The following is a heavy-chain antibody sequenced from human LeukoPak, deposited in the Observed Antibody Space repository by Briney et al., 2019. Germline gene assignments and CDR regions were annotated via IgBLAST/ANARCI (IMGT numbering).Heavy chain of an antibody. CDR2: INPSGGST. J-gene: IGHJ6*02. CDR3: ATQNPRIAAAGTHYYYYYGMDV. CDR1: GYTFTSYY. D-gene: IGHD6-13*01. V-gene: IGHV1-46*01. Sequence: ASVKVSCKASGYTFTSYYMHWVRQAPGQGLEWMGIINPSGGSTNYAQKFQGRVTMTEDTSTDTAYMELSSLRSEDTAVYYCATQNPRIAAAGTHYYYYYGMDVWGQGTTVTVSS.